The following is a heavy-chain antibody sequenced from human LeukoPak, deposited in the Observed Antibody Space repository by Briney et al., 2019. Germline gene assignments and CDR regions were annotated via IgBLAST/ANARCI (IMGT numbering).Heavy chain of an antibody. D-gene: IGHD6-19*01. J-gene: IGHJ4*02. CDR3: ARDTGSGWSSCDY. V-gene: IGHV4-59*01. Sequence: SETLTLTCTVSGGSISSYYWSWIRQPPGKGLEWIGYIYYSGSTNYNPSLKSRVTISVDTSKNQFSLKLSSVTAADTAVYYCARDTGSGWSSCDYWGQGTLVTVSS. CDR2: IYYSGST. CDR1: GGSISSYY.